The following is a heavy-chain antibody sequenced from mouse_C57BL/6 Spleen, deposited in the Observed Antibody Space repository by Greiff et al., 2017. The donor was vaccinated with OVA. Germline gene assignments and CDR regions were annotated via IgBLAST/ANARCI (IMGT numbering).Heavy chain of an antibody. CDR2: IDPEDGET. J-gene: IGHJ1*03. D-gene: IGHD2-4*01. Sequence: VQLQQSGAELVKPGASVKLSCTASGFNIKDYYMHWVKQRTEQGLEWIGRIDPEDGETKYAAKFQGKATMTADTSSNTAYLQLSSLTSEDTAVYYCARYDYVVLLGFDVWGTGTTVTVSS. CDR1: GFNIKDYY. V-gene: IGHV14-2*01. CDR3: ARYDYVVLLGFDV.